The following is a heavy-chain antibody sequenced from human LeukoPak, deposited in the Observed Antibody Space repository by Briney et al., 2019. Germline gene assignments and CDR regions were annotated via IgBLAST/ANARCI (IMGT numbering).Heavy chain of an antibody. Sequence: GGSLRLSCTASVFTLSMPWVRQAPGKGLGWVAVISFDGSHKYYADSVKGQFTISRDNSKNTLYLQMNSLRAEDTAVYYCARKFHYGSGSYLYYIDYWGQGTLVTVPS. D-gene: IGHD3-10*01. V-gene: IGHV3-30-3*01. CDR1: VFTLS. CDR3: ARKFHYGSGSYLYYIDY. J-gene: IGHJ4*02. CDR2: ISFDGSHK.